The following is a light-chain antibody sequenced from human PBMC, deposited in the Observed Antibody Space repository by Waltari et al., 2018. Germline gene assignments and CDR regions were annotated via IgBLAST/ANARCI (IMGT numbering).Light chain of an antibody. J-gene: IGKJ4*01. CDR3: QQYNRWPPLT. CDR1: QSIATD. V-gene: IGKV3D-15*01. CDR2: HAS. Sequence: EVVMTQSPATLSVSPGERDTLSCRASQSIATDLAWYQHKPGQAPRLLIYHASTRATAIPTRFRGSGSGTDFTLTISGLQSEDSAVYYCQQYNRWPPLTFGGGTKVEI.